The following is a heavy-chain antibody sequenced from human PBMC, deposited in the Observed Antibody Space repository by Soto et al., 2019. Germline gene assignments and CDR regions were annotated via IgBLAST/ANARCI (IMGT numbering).Heavy chain of an antibody. Sequence: EVQLVESGGGLVQPGGSLKLSCAASGFTFSDSAMHWVRQASGKGLDCVGRIGSKGNNYATAYAELVRGRFTISRDDSKNTAYLQMNRLKTEDTAVYYCPSVAPATFYWGQGTLVTVSS. CDR2: IGSKGNNYAT. D-gene: IGHD1-26*01. V-gene: IGHV3-73*01. CDR1: GFTFSDSA. J-gene: IGHJ4*02. CDR3: PSVAPATFY.